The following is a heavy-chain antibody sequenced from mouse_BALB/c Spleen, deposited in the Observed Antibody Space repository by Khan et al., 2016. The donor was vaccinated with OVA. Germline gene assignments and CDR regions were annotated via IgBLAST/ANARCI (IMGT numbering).Heavy chain of an antibody. CDR3: ERRGLYGTFAY. D-gene: IGHD2-1*01. CDR2: IDPSTGYN. V-gene: IGHV1-7*01. CDR1: GYTFTTYW. J-gene: IGHJ3*01. Sequence: QIQLVQSGAELAKPGASVKMSCKASGYTFTTYWMHWVKQRPGQGLEWIGYIDPSTGYNEYNQKFKDKATLTTDKSSSTAYMQLSRLTDEDSAVYYYERRGLYGTFAYWGQGTLVTVSA.